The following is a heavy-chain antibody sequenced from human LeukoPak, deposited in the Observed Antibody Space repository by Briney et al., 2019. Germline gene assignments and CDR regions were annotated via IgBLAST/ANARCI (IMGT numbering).Heavy chain of an antibody. D-gene: IGHD5-18*01. Sequence: PGGSLRLSCAASGFTFSSYAMSWVRQAPGKGLEWVSVISGSGVGTYYADSVKGRFTISRDNSKNTLYLQMNSLRAEDTAVYYCARGPRGYSYGQILYYFDYWGQGTLVTVSS. CDR2: ISGSGVGT. CDR1: GFTFSSYA. V-gene: IGHV3-23*01. CDR3: ARGPRGYSYGQILYYFDY. J-gene: IGHJ4*02.